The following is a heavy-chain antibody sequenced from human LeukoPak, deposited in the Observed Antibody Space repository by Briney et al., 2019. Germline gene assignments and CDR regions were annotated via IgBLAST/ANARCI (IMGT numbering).Heavy chain of an antibody. CDR3: ASQHLYYYGSGSSSGFDY. Sequence: GGSLRLSCAASGFTFSDYYMSWVRQAPGKGLEWVSYISSSDSTIYYADSVKGRFTISRDNAKNSLYLQMNSLRAEDTAVYYCASQHLYYYGSGSSSGFDYWGQGTLVTVSS. J-gene: IGHJ4*02. CDR1: GFTFSDYY. V-gene: IGHV3-11*01. CDR2: ISSSDSTI. D-gene: IGHD3-10*01.